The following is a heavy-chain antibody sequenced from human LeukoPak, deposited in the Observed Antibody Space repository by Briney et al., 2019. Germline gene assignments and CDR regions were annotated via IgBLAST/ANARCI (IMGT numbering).Heavy chain of an antibody. CDR1: GGSISNYY. J-gene: IGHJ4*02. D-gene: IGHD3-22*01. CDR2: IYYSGSA. Sequence: SETLSLTCTVSGGSISNYYWSWIRQPPGKGLEWIGYIYYSGSANYNPSLKSRVTISVDTSKNQFSLQLSSVTAADTAVYYCARSLSSGYYYFDYWGQGTLVTVSS. V-gene: IGHV4-59*08. CDR3: ARSLSSGYYYFDY.